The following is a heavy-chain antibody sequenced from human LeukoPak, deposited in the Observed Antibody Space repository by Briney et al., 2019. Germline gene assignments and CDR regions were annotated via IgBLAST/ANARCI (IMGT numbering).Heavy chain of an antibody. V-gene: IGHV4-34*01. Sequence: PSETLSLTCAVYGGSFSGYYWSWIRQPPGKGLEWIGENNHSGSTNYNPSLKSRVTISVDTSKNQFSLKLSSVTAADTAVYYCARGSGSYSKGYDYWGQGTLVTVSS. CDR2: NNHSGST. CDR1: GGSFSGYY. J-gene: IGHJ4*02. D-gene: IGHD1-26*01. CDR3: ARGSGSYSKGYDY.